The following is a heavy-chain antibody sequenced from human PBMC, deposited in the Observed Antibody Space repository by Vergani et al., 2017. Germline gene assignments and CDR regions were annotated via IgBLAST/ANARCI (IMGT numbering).Heavy chain of an antibody. V-gene: IGHV4-61*02. CDR3: ASDYKHLRSRDFDL. CDR2: IYVSGIT. J-gene: IGHJ6*01. CDR1: GASINNAFYY. D-gene: IGHD3-9*01. Sequence: QVQLHESGPGLVKPSQTLSLTCTVSGASINNAFYYLHWIRQPAGKGLEWIGRIYVSGITDYNSSLQSRVSISVDTSKNKFSLTLTSVTAADTAVYYCASDYKHLRSRDFDLWGEGTTVTVSS.